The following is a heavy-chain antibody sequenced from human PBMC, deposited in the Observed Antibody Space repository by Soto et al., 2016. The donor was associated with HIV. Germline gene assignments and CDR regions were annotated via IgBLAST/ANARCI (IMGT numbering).Heavy chain of an antibody. CDR2: IGSSGSNI. CDR1: GFTFSDYY. Sequence: QVQLVESGGGLVKPGGSLRLSCAASGFTFSDYYMSWIRQAPGKGLEWISYIGSSGSNIYYADSVKGRFTISRDNTKKSLYLQMNSLRVEDMAVYYCARVLLDESSGYEPSPVDYWGQGTLVTVSS. D-gene: IGHD3-22*01. J-gene: IGHJ4*02. CDR3: ARVLLDESSGYEPSPVDY. V-gene: IGHV3-11*04.